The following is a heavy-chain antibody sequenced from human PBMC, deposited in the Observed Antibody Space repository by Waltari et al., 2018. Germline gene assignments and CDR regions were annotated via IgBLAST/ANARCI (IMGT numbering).Heavy chain of an antibody. CDR1: GFTLSSNW. CDR3: AGDKY. Sequence: EVQLVESGGGLVQPGGSLRLSGAASGFTLSSNWMPWVRQAQGKGLEGVANINQDGSKKDYVDSVKGRFTISRDNAKNSLYLQMNSLRAEDTAVYYCAGDKYWGQGTLVTVSS. V-gene: IGHV3-7*01. CDR2: INQDGSKK. J-gene: IGHJ4*02.